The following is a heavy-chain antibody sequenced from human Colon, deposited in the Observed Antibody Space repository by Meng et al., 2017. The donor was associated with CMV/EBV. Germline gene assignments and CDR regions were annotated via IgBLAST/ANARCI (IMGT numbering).Heavy chain of an antibody. D-gene: IGHD6-19*01. CDR3: TTGRYSSGWYESDF. Sequence: GGSLRLSCGASGYSFTGYWIGWVRQMPGKGLELMGVVYLGDSHTIYTPAFQGQVTISADKSTTTAYLQWTSLKASDTATYYCTTGRYSSGWYESDFWGQGTLVTVSS. J-gene: IGHJ4*02. CDR2: VYLGDSHT. V-gene: IGHV5-51*01. CDR1: GYSFTGYW.